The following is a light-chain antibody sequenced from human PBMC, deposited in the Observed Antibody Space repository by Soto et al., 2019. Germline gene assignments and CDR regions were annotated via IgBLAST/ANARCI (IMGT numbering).Light chain of an antibody. J-gene: IGKJ5*01. Sequence: DIQMTQSPSSLSTSVGDRVTITCRASQSISSYLNGYQQKPGKAPXXLIYAASSLQSGVPSRFSGSGSGTDFTLTISSLQPEDFATYYCQQSYSTITFGQGTRLEIK. CDR1: QSISSY. V-gene: IGKV1-39*01. CDR2: AAS. CDR3: QQSYSTIT.